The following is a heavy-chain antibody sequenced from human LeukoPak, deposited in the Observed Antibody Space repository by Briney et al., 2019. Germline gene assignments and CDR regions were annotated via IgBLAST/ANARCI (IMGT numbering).Heavy chain of an antibody. CDR2: MRYDGSIK. CDR3: AKGGYYFDY. CDR1: GLTFSSFV. V-gene: IGHV3-30*02. J-gene: IGHJ4*02. Sequence: PGGSLRLSCAAPGLTFSSFVMHWVRQAPGKGLEWVAFMRYDGSIKYYVDSVKGRFTISRDNSKNTLYLQMNSLRAEDTAVYYCAKGGYYFDYWGQGTLVTVSS. D-gene: IGHD3-16*01.